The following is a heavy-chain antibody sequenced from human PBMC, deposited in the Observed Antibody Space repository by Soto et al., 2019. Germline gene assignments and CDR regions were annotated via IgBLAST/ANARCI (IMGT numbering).Heavy chain of an antibody. J-gene: IGHJ6*02. CDR2: ISYDGSNK. CDR1: GFTFSSYG. Sequence: QVQLVESGGGVVQPGRSLRLSCAASGFTFSSYGMHWVRQAPGKGLEWVAVISYDGSNKYYADSVKGRFTISRDNSKNSLYLQMNSLRVEDTAVYYCAKDLLRPGRAYGMDVWGQGTTGTVSS. V-gene: IGHV3-30*18. CDR3: AKDLLRPGRAYGMDV.